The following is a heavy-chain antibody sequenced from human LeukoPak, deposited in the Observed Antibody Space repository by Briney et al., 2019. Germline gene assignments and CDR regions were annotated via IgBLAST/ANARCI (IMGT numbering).Heavy chain of an antibody. CDR3: ARFKYDFWSGSRSYYFYGMDV. CDR1: GGSFSGYY. CDR2: ISHGGST. J-gene: IGHJ6*02. D-gene: IGHD3-3*01. Sequence: SETLSLTCADYGGSFSGYYWNWIRQPPGKGLEWIGEISHGGSTNYNPSFESRVTISIDTSKNQFSLKLSSVTAADTAVYYCARFKYDFWSGSRSYYFYGMDVWGQGTTVTVSS. V-gene: IGHV4-34*01.